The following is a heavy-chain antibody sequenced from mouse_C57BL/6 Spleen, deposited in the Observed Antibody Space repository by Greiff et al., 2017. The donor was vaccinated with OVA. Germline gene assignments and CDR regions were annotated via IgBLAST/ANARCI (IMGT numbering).Heavy chain of an antibody. V-gene: IGHV1-63*01. D-gene: IGHD1-1*02. CDR2: IYPGGGYT. J-gene: IGHJ2*01. Sequence: VMLVESGAELVRPGTSVKMSCKASGYTFTNYWIGWAKQRPGHGLEWIGDIYPGGGYTNYNEKFKGKATLTADKSSSTAYMQFSSLTSEDSAIYYCARKLSYFDYWGQGTTLTVSS. CDR1: GYTFTNYW. CDR3: ARKLSYFDY.